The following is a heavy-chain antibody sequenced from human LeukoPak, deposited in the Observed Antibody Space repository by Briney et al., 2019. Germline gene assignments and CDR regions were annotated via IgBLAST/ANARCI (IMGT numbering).Heavy chain of an antibody. J-gene: IGHJ4*02. CDR2: ISGIGGST. CDR1: GFTFSSYA. CDR3: AKEAIVGATGLDY. Sequence: GGSLGLSCAASGFTFSSYAMSWIRQAPGKGRGWVSAISGIGGSTYYADSVKGRFTISRDNSKCPMYLQMYSLRAEDTAVYYCAKEAIVGATGLDYWGQGTLVSVSS. V-gene: IGHV3-23*01. D-gene: IGHD1-26*01.